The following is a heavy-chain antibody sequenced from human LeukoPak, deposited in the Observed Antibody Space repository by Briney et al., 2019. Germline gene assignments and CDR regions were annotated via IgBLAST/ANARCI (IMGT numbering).Heavy chain of an antibody. V-gene: IGHV3-30*02. CDR1: GFTFSSYG. CDR3: AKSKIDPLDYYYMDV. CDR2: IRYDGSNK. D-gene: IGHD2/OR15-2a*01. Sequence: GGSLRLSCAASGFTFSSYGMHWVRQAPGKGLEWVAFIRYDGSNKYYADSVKGRFTISRDNSKNTLYLQMNSLRAEDTAVYYCAKSKIDPLDYYYMDVWGKGTTVTVSS. J-gene: IGHJ6*03.